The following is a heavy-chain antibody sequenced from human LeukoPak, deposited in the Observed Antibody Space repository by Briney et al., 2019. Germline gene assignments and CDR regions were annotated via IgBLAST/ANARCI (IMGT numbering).Heavy chain of an antibody. J-gene: IGHJ5*02. CDR2: INHSGST. D-gene: IGHD5-18*01. Sequence: SETLSLTCAVYGGSFSGYYWSWIRQPPGKGLEWIGEINHSGSTNYNPSLKSRVTISVDTSKNQFSLKLSSVTAADTAVYYCAIIRVDTAMNWLDPWGQGTLVTVSS. CDR1: GGSFSGYY. V-gene: IGHV4-34*01. CDR3: AIIRVDTAMNWLDP.